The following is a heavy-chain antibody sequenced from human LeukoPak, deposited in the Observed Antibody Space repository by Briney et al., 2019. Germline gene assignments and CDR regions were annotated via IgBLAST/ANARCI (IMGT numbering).Heavy chain of an antibody. V-gene: IGHV1-2*02. CDR3: ARGPNGSDSQRDLDY. CDR1: EYTFTHFY. Sequence: ASVKVSCKASEYTFTHFYIHWVRQAPGQGLEWMGWSNPEHGGRNYAQKFQGRGATTRATSTTTAYMELRWQRSDDEAVYFCARGPNGSDSQRDLDYWSQGTLVTVSS. CDR2: SNPEHGGR. D-gene: IGHD3-10*01. J-gene: IGHJ4*02.